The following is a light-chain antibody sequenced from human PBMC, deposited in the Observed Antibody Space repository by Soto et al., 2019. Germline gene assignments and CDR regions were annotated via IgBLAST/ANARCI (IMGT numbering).Light chain of an antibody. Sequence: EIVLTPSPGTLALSPWEGASLSCSASQSVNSDYLAWFQQKPGQAPRLLIYGASTRTTGIPDRFSGSGSGTDFTLTIGRLEPGDFAVYYCLHYGGSPLTFGQGTRLEN. CDR3: LHYGGSPLT. CDR1: QSVNSDY. CDR2: GAS. J-gene: IGKJ5*01. V-gene: IGKV3-20*01.